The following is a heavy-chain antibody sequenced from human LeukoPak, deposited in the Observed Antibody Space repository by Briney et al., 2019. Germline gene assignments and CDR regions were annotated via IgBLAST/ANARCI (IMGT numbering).Heavy chain of an antibody. CDR2: ISNDGTQK. J-gene: IGHJ6*02. CDR3: ARGRLIAVADSYYYYGMDV. CDR1: GFTFSSYA. V-gene: IGHV3-30-3*01. Sequence: GRSLRLSCAASGFTFSSYALHWVRQAPGKGLEWVAVISNDGTQKYYADSVKGRFTISRDNSKNTLYLQMNSLRPEDTTVYYCARGRLIAVADSYYYYGMDVWGQGTTVTVSS. D-gene: IGHD6-19*01.